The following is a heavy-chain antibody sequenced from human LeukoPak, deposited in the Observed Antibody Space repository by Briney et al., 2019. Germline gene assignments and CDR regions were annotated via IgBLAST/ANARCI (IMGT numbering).Heavy chain of an antibody. Sequence: GGSLRLSCAASGFTVSSNYMSWVRQAPGKGLEWVSVIYSGGSTYYADSVKGRSTISRDNSKNTLHLQMNSLRAEDTAVYYCARRKYCGGDCYNYGMDVWGQGTTVTVSS. V-gene: IGHV3-53*01. CDR2: IYSGGST. D-gene: IGHD2-21*02. J-gene: IGHJ6*02. CDR3: ARRKYCGGDCYNYGMDV. CDR1: GFTVSSNY.